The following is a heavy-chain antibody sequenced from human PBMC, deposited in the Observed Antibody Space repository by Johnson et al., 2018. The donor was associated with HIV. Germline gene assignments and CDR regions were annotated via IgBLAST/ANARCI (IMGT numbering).Heavy chain of an antibody. Sequence: VQLVESGGGLVQPGGSLRLSCAASGFTFSSYDMHWVRQATGKGLEWVSGIGTGGDTHYPDSVKGRFTIPRENAKNSLYLQMNSLRAGDTAVYYCARSRWGSTLGALDIWGQGTVVTVSS. CDR1: GFTFSSYD. V-gene: IGHV3-13*01. D-gene: IGHD1-26*01. CDR3: ARSRWGSTLGALDI. J-gene: IGHJ3*02. CDR2: IGTGGDT.